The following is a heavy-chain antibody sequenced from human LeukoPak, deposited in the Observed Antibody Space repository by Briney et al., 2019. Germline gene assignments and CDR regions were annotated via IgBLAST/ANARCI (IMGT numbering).Heavy chain of an antibody. CDR3: ARAAYSYGPQGFDH. CDR2: ISSSSSYI. CDR1: GFTFISYV. Sequence: PGGSLRLSCAASGFTFISYVMNWVRQAPGKGLEWVSSISSSSSYIYYADSVKGRFTISRDNAKNSPYLQMNSLIAEDTAVYYCARAAYSYGPQGFDHWGQGILVTVSS. D-gene: IGHD3-16*01. J-gene: IGHJ4*02. V-gene: IGHV3-21*01.